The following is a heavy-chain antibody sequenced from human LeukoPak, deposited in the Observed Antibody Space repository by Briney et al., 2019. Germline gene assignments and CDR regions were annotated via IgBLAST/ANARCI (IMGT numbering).Heavy chain of an antibody. V-gene: IGHV3-33*01. J-gene: IGHJ1*01. CDR2: IWYDGSSK. Sequence: GGSLRLSSAASGFTLDTYGMHWVRQAPGKGLEWVAVIWYDGSSKYYADSVKGRFTISRDNSKNTLYLQMNSLRAEDTAVYYCARGPTYYYDSSGYHPECFQHWGQGTLVTVSS. CDR1: GFTLDTYG. CDR3: ARGPTYYYDSSGYHPECFQH. D-gene: IGHD3-22*01.